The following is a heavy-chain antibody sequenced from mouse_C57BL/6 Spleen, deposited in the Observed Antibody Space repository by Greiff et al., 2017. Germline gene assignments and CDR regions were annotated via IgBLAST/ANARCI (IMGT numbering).Heavy chain of an antibody. CDR2: IRSKSNNYAT. Sequence: EVKLMESGGGLVQPKGSLKLSCAASGFSFNTYAMNWVRQAPGKGLEWVARIRSKSNNYATYYADSVKDRFTISRDDSESMLYLQMNNLKTEDTAMYYCVRHEFGPMDYWGQGTSVTVSS. CDR3: VRHEFGPMDY. J-gene: IGHJ4*01. V-gene: IGHV10-1*01. CDR1: GFSFNTYA.